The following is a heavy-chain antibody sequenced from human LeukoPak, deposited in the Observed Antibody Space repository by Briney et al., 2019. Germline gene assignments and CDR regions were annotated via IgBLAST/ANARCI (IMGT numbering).Heavy chain of an antibody. J-gene: IGHJ4*02. CDR3: ARSPNSRNLSRFDY. V-gene: IGHV3-30*04. Sequence: GRSLRLSCAASGFTFSSYAMHWVRQAPGNGLEWVAVISYNGSNKYYADSVKGRFTISRDNSKNTLYLQMNSLRAEDTAVYYCARSPNSRNLSRFDYWGQGTLVTVSS. D-gene: IGHD1-1*01. CDR1: GFTFSSYA. CDR2: ISYNGSNK.